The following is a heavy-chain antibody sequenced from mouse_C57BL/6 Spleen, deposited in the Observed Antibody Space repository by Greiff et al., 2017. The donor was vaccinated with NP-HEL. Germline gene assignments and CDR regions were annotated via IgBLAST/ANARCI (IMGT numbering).Heavy chain of an antibody. D-gene: IGHD1-1*01. Sequence: EVKLQESGPELVKPGASVKISCKASGYSFTGYYMNWVKQSPEKSLEWIGEINPSTGGTTYNQKFKAKATLTVDKSSSTAYMQLKSLTSEDSAVYYCARKDYYGSSYFDYWGQGTTLTVSS. CDR3: ARKDYYGSSYFDY. CDR2: INPSTGGT. V-gene: IGHV1-42*01. J-gene: IGHJ2*01. CDR1: GYSFTGYY.